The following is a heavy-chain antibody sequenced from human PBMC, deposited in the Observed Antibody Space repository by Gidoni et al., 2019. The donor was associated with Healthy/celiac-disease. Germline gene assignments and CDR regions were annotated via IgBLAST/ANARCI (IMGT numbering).Heavy chain of an antibody. CDR2: IRSKAYGGTT. D-gene: IGHD2-15*01. J-gene: IGHJ4*02. Sequence: EVQLVESGGGLVQPGRSLRLSCTASGFTFGDYAMSWVRQAPGKGLEWVGFIRSKAYGGTTEYAASVKGRFTISRDDSKSIAYLQMNSLKTEDTAVYYCTRDRFQDIFDYWGQGTLVTVSS. CDR3: TRDRFQDIFDY. V-gene: IGHV3-49*04. CDR1: GFTFGDYA.